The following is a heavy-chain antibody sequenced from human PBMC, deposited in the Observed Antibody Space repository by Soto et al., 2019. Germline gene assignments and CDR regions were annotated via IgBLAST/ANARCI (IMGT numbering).Heavy chain of an antibody. CDR3: ARGRIFFDGSGYYSP. CDR1: GYTFTSYD. V-gene: IGHV1-8*01. CDR2: MNPNSGNT. Sequence: QVQLVQSGAEVKKPGASVKVSCKASGYTFTSYDINWVRQATGQGLEWMGWMNPNSGNTGYAQKFQGRVTMTSNTSISTAYRELSSLSSEDKYVDYCARGRIFFDGSGYYSPWGQGTLVTVSS. D-gene: IGHD3-22*01. J-gene: IGHJ5*02.